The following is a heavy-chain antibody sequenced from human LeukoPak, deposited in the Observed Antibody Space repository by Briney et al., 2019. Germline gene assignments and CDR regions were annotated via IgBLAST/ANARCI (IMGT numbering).Heavy chain of an antibody. Sequence: MASETLSLTCTVSGYSISSGYFWGWIRQPPGKGLEWIVSMYHSGSTYYNPSLKSRVTISVDMSKNQFSLKLSSVTAADTAVYYCAREPTYDFWSGYPFDYWGQGTLVTVSS. V-gene: IGHV4-38-2*02. CDR1: GYSISSGYF. D-gene: IGHD3/OR15-3a*01. CDR3: AREPTYDFWSGYPFDY. CDR2: MYHSGST. J-gene: IGHJ4*02.